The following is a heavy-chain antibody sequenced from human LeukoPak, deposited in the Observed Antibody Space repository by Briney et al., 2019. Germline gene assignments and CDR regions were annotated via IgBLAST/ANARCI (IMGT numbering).Heavy chain of an antibody. CDR2: ISAYNGDT. J-gene: IGHJ5*02. D-gene: IGHD6-6*01. Sequence: APVKVSCKASGYTFTTYGISWMRQAPGQGLEWMGWISAYNGDTKYAQKFQGRVTMTTETPTSTAYMELRSLRYDDTAVYYCARDLVAARPGWFDPWGQGTLVTVSS. V-gene: IGHV1-18*01. CDR1: GYTFTTYG. CDR3: ARDLVAARPGWFDP.